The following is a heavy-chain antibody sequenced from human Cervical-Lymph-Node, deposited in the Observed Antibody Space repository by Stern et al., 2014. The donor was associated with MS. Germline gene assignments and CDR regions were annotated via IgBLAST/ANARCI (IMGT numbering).Heavy chain of an antibody. CDR3: AKGHGDYRPGNYFDY. CDR2: ISGSGGDT. V-gene: IGHV3-23*04. D-gene: IGHD4-17*01. CDR1: GFTLSNYA. Sequence: EVQLVESGGGLVQPGGSLRLSCAASGFTLSNYAVNWVRQAPGKGLEWVSTISGSGGDTCYADSVKGRFTISRDNSKNTLYLQMNSLRAEDTAVYYCAKGHGDYRPGNYFDYWGQGTLVTVSS. J-gene: IGHJ4*02.